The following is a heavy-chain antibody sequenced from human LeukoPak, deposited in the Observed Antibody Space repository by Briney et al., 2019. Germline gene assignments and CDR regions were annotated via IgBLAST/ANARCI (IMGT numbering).Heavy chain of an antibody. CDR2: INHSGST. D-gene: IGHD6-13*01. Sequence: SETLSLTCVLYGGSSSAYYWSWIRQPPGKGLEWIGEINHSGSTNYNPSLKSRVTISVDTSKNQFSLKLSSVTAADTAVYYCARSGFPWQQLVGWFDPWGQGTLVTVSS. V-gene: IGHV4-34*01. CDR3: ARSGFPWQQLVGWFDP. CDR1: GGSSSAYY. J-gene: IGHJ5*02.